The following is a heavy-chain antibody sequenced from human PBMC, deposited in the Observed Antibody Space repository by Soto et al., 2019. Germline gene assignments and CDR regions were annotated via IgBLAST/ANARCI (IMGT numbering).Heavy chain of an antibody. V-gene: IGHV4-39*01. Sequence: SETLSLTCTVSGGSISSSRYYWGWIRQPPGKVLEWIGSIYYSGYTYYNPSLKRRVTISVDTSKNQFSLRLSSVTAADTAVYYCARPPIPYCSTSGCPSDAFDIWGQGTLVTVSS. D-gene: IGHD2-2*01. J-gene: IGHJ3*02. CDR2: IYYSGYT. CDR3: ARPPIPYCSTSGCPSDAFDI. CDR1: GGSISSSRYY.